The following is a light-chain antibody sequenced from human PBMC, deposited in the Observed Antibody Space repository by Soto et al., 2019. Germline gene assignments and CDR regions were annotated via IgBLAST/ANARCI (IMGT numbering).Light chain of an antibody. CDR1: QSVSSSY. Sequence: EIVLTQSPGTLSLSPGARATLSCRASQSVSSSYLAWYQQKPGQAPRLLIYGASSRATGIPDRFSGSGSGTDFTITIIRLEPEDFAVYYCQQYGSSPYTFGQGTQLEIK. J-gene: IGKJ2*01. CDR2: GAS. CDR3: QQYGSSPYT. V-gene: IGKV3-20*01.